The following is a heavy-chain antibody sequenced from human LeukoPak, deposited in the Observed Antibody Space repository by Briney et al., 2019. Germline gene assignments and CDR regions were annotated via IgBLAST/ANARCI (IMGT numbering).Heavy chain of an antibody. J-gene: IGHJ3*02. V-gene: IGHV3-74*01. Sequence: GGSLRLSCAVSGFTFSSSWMHWVRQAPGKGLVWVSHIKTDGSTTAYADSVKGRFTISRDNAKNSLYLQMNSLRAEDTALYYCAKDISDSSGTGAFDIWGQGTMVTVSS. CDR2: IKTDGSTT. D-gene: IGHD3-22*01. CDR1: GFTFSSSW. CDR3: AKDISDSSGTGAFDI.